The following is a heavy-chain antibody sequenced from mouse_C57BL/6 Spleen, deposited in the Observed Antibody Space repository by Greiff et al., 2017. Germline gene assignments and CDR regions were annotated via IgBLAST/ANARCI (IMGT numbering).Heavy chain of an antibody. CDR2: INPSNGGT. D-gene: IGHD1-1*01. CDR1: GYTFTSYW. CDR3: ARDYYGSSPWYFDV. V-gene: IGHV1-53*01. J-gene: IGHJ1*03. Sequence: QVQLQQPGTELVKPGASVKLSCKASGYTFTSYWMHWVKQRPGQGLEWIGNINPSNGGTNYNEKFKSKATLTVDKSSSTAYMQLSSLTAEDSAVYYGARDYYGSSPWYFDVWGTGTTVTVSS.